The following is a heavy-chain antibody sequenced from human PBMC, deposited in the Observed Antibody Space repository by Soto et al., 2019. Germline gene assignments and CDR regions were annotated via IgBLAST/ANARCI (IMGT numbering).Heavy chain of an antibody. CDR3: ASSSLYGMDV. CDR2: IHSSGST. CDR1: GASMNSYH. Sequence: PSETLSLTCTVSGASMNSYHWSWIRQPAGKGLEWIGHIHSSGSTNYNPSLKSRVTMSVDTSKNQFSLKVGSVTAADTAVYYCASSSLYGMDVWGQGTAVTVSS. V-gene: IGHV4-4*07. J-gene: IGHJ6*02.